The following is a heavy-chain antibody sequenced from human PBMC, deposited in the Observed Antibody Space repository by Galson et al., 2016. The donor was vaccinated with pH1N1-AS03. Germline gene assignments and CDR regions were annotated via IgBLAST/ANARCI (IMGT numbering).Heavy chain of an antibody. V-gene: IGHV3-23*01. CDR1: GFTFSTYA. J-gene: IGHJ6*02. Sequence: SLRLSCAASGFTFSTYAMSWVRQAPGKGLGWVSTISGSGGNTFHADSVKGRFTISRDNSKNTLYLQMNSLRAEDTAVYFCAKASVAAAPSTYYYAMDVWGQGTTVTVSS. CDR2: ISGSGGNT. CDR3: AKASVAAAPSTYYYAMDV. D-gene: IGHD2-15*01.